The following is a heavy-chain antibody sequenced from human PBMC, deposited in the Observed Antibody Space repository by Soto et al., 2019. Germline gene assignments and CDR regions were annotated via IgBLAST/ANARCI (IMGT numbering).Heavy chain of an antibody. D-gene: IGHD6-19*01. Sequence: EVQVSESGGGLVRPGGSLRLSCAASGFIFTNYAMNWVRQAPGKGLAWVSVSGGRGNRAYYADSVQGRFTISRDNSKDTRALQMSSRTGGDTGMYYCVGEGRGCFEFWGRGTMVTVSS. J-gene: IGHJ3*01. CDR2: SGGRGNRA. CDR3: VGEGRGCFEF. CDR1: GFIFTNYA. V-gene: IGHV3-23*01.